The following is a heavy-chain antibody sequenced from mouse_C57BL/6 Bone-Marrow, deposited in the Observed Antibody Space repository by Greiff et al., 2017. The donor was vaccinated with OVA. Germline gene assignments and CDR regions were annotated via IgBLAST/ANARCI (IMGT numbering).Heavy chain of an antibody. V-gene: IGHV1-15*01. Sequence: LVESGAELVRPGASVTLSCKASGYTFTDYEMHWVKQTPVHGLEWIGAIDPETGGTAYNQKFKGKAILTADKSSSTAYMELRSLTSEDSAVYYCTLYDYYMDYWGQGTSVTVAS. CDR1: GYTFTDYE. CDR2: IDPETGGT. D-gene: IGHD2-4*01. J-gene: IGHJ4*01. CDR3: TLYDYYMDY.